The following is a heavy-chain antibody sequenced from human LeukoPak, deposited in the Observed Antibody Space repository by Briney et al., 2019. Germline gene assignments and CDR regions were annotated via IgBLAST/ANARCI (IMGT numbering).Heavy chain of an antibody. CDR2: IRYDGSNK. J-gene: IGHJ4*02. Sequence: GGSLRLSCVASGFIFSNYWMSWVRQAPGKGLEGVAFIRYDGSNKYYADSVKGRFTISRDNSKNTLYLQMNSLRAEDTAVYYCAKDRGAVLWFGELFPTPDYWGQGTLVTVSS. CDR3: AKDRGAVLWFGELFPTPDY. CDR1: GFIFSNYW. V-gene: IGHV3-30*02. D-gene: IGHD3-10*01.